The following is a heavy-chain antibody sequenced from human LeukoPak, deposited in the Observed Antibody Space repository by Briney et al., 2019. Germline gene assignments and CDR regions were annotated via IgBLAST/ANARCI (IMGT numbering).Heavy chain of an antibody. CDR1: GGTFSSYA. Sequence: SVKVSCRASGGTFSSYAISWVRQAPGQGLEWMGWIIPILGSANYAQSFQGRVTMTADESTSTAYMELSSLRSEDTAVYYCAREMTDIVVVVAATESAWFDPWGQGTLVTVSS. V-gene: IGHV1-69*11. CDR2: IIPILGSA. D-gene: IGHD2-15*01. CDR3: AREMTDIVVVVAATESAWFDP. J-gene: IGHJ5*02.